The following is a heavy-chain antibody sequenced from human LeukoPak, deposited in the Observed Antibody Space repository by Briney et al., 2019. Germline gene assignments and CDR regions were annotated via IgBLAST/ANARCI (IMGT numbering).Heavy chain of an antibody. CDR2: IYGGDSET. CDR1: GYRFNSYW. D-gene: IGHD1-1*01. Sequence: GESLKISCKGSGYRFNSYWIGWVRQMPGKGLEWMGVIYGGDSETRYSPSFQGQVTISADKSISTAYLQWSSLKASDTAMYYCARLGEQLEPHFDYWGQGTPVTVSS. CDR3: ARLGEQLEPHFDY. J-gene: IGHJ4*02. V-gene: IGHV5-51*01.